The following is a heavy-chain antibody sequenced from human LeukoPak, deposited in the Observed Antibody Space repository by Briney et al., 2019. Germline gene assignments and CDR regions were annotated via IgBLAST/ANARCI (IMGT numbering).Heavy chain of an antibody. CDR1: GGSISGGGQH. Sequence: SETLSLTCTVSGGSISGGGQHWSWIRQHPGEGLEWIGNIYYGGTTYHNPSLKSRITISLDTSKNQFSLKLSSVTAADTAVYYCARICDPSGYYPGGFDPWGQGTLVTVSS. V-gene: IGHV4-31*03. CDR3: ARICDPSGYYPGGFDP. D-gene: IGHD3-22*01. CDR2: IYYGGTT. J-gene: IGHJ5*02.